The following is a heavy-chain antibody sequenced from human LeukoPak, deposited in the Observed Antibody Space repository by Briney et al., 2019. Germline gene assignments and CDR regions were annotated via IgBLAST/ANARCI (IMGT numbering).Heavy chain of an antibody. CDR2: IYYSGST. D-gene: IGHD7-27*01. V-gene: IGHV4-59*11. Sequence: SETLSLTCTVSGGSISSHYWSWIRQPPGKGLEWIGYIYYSGSTNYNPSLKSRVTISVDTSKNQFSLKLSSVTAADTAVYYCARDPRDWGNDAFDIWGQGTMVTVSS. CDR3: ARDPRDWGNDAFDI. CDR1: GGSISSHY. J-gene: IGHJ3*02.